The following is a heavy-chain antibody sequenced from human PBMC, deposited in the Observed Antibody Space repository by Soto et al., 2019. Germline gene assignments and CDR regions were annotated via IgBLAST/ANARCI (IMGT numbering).Heavy chain of an antibody. CDR3: ARDLPTHDSSSWYRHDAFDI. V-gene: IGHV4-34*01. J-gene: IGHJ3*02. CDR2: INHSGST. CDR1: GGSFSGYY. Sequence: SETLSLTCAVYGGSFSGYYWSWIRQPPGKGLEWIGEINHSGSTNYNPSLKSRVTISVDTSKNQFSLKLSSVTAADTAVYYCARDLPTHDSSSWYRHDAFDIWGQGTMVTVSS. D-gene: IGHD6-13*01.